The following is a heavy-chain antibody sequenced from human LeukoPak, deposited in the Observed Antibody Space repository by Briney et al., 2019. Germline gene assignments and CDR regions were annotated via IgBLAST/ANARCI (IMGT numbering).Heavy chain of an antibody. CDR1: GFTFSDYY. CDR3: ARGDGDYRWFDP. V-gene: IGHV3-11*06. D-gene: IGHD4-17*01. Sequence: PGGSLRLSCAASGFTFSDYYVSWIRQAPGKGLEWVSYISSSSSYTNYADSVKGRFTISRDNAKNSLYLQMNSLRAEDTAVYYCARGDGDYRWFDPWGQGTLVTVSS. CDR2: ISSSSSYT. J-gene: IGHJ5*02.